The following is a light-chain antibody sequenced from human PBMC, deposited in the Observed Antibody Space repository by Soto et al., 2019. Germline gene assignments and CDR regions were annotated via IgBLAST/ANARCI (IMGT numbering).Light chain of an antibody. CDR1: QSVSSY. Sequence: ETGLTQSPATLSLSPGERVTLSCRASQSVSSYLAWYQQKPGQAPRLLIYDASNRATGIPARFSGSGSGTDFTLTISSLEPEDFAVYYCQQRTNWPLTFGGGTKVEIK. J-gene: IGKJ4*01. V-gene: IGKV3-11*01. CDR3: QQRTNWPLT. CDR2: DAS.